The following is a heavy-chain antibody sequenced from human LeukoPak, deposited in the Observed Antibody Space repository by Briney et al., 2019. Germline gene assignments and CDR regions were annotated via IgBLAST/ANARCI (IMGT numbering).Heavy chain of an antibody. CDR1: GDSISDSSYY. V-gene: IGHV4-61*05. Sequence: SETLSLTCTVSGDSISDSSYYWVWIRQPPGKGLEWIGYIYYTGSTSYNPSLKSRVTISVDMSRSQVSLKPSSVTPADTAVYYCARSHGVTNFDCWGQGTLVTVSS. CDR2: IYYTGST. D-gene: IGHD5-18*01. CDR3: ARSHGVTNFDC. J-gene: IGHJ4*02.